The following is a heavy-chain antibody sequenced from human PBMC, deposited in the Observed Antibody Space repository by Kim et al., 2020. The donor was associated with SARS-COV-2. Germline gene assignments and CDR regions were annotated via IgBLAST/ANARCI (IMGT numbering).Heavy chain of an antibody. D-gene: IGHD6-6*01. V-gene: IGHV3-33*01. J-gene: IGHJ4*02. Sequence: YYADSVKGRFTISRDNSKNTLYLQMNSLRAEDTAVYYCAREWEYSRYFDYWGQGTLVTVSS. CDR3: AREWEYSRYFDY.